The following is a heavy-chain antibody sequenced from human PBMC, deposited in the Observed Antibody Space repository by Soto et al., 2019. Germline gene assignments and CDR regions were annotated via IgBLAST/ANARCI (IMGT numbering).Heavy chain of an antibody. CDR1: GGTFSSFA. D-gene: IGHD2-21*01. J-gene: IGHJ6*02. CDR3: ARDRVMRGNAYYYGMDV. Sequence: QVLLVQSGAEVKKHGSSVRVSCKTSGGTFSSFAISWVRLAPGQGLEWMGVIVPMFAAPTYAQKFQGRVSITADEFTRTAYMELSRLRSDDTAVYYCARDRVMRGNAYYYGMDVWGQGTTVTVSS. CDR2: IVPMFAAP. V-gene: IGHV1-69*12.